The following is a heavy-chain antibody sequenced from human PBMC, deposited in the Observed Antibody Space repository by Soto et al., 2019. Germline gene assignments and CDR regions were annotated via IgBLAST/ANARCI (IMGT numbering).Heavy chain of an antibody. CDR2: MKQDGSEK. CDR1: GFTFSSYW. Sequence: EVQLVESGGGLVRPGGSLTLSCAASGFTFSSYWMIWVRQAPGKGLEWVANMKQDGSEKYYLDSVKGRFTISRDNGPNSLYLQMNPLRVEDTGVYYCAREVSPPYGTSNYGLDVWGQGTAVTVSS. J-gene: IGHJ6*02. CDR3: AREVSPPYGTSNYGLDV. V-gene: IGHV3-7*01. D-gene: IGHD4-17*01.